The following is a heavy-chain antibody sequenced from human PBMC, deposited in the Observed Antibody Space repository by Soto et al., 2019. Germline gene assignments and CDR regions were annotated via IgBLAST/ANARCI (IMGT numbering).Heavy chain of an antibody. Sequence: QGLLVQSGAEVKQPGASVKVSCKASGYSFTTYGISWVRQAPGQGLEWMGWISGYNGDTNNAQKFEGRVTITIARSTTTAYLELRSLTSDDTAVYYCAKNGHPPYYFYGMDVWGQGTTVTVSS. CDR2: ISGYNGDT. D-gene: IGHD2-8*01. CDR1: GYSFTTYG. V-gene: IGHV1-18*01. J-gene: IGHJ6*02. CDR3: AKNGHPPYYFYGMDV.